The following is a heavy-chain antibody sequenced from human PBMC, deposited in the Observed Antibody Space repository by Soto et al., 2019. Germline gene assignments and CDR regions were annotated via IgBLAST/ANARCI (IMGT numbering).Heavy chain of an antibody. CDR2: IYTSGRI. J-gene: IGHJ6*02. Sequence: SETLSLTCTVSGGYINSYFWTWIRQPAGKGLEWIGRIYTSGRIDYNPSLKSRVTMSLDTSKNQFSLKLGSVTAADTAVYYCARLLGFRPPDVWGQGTTVTVSS. CDR1: GGYINSYF. V-gene: IGHV4-4*07. D-gene: IGHD2-15*01. CDR3: ARLLGFRPPDV.